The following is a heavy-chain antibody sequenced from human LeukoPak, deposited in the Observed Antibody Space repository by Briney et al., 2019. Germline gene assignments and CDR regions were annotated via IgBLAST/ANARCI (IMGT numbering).Heavy chain of an antibody. CDR1: GITLSNYG. V-gene: IGHV3-23*01. CDR2: ISGSGGST. CDR3: VGSSGWLFDY. Sequence: GGSLRLSCAVSGITLSNYGMSWVRQAPGKGLEWVAGISGSGGSTSYADSVKGRFTISRDNAKNSVYLQMDNLRAEDTAVYYCVGSSGWLFDYWGQGILVAVSS. J-gene: IGHJ4*02. D-gene: IGHD6-19*01.